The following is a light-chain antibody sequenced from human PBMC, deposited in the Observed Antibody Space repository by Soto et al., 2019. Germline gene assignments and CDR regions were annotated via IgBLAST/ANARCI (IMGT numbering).Light chain of an antibody. CDR1: QSLLHTDGYNY. Sequence: DTVMTQSPLSLPVTPGEPASISCWSSQSLLHTDGYNYVDWYLQKPGQSPQLLIYLGSYRASGVPDRFSGSGSRTDFTLKISRVEAEDVGVYYCMQALQTPPTFGQGTKLE. CDR3: MQALQTPPT. J-gene: IGKJ1*01. CDR2: LGS. V-gene: IGKV2-28*01.